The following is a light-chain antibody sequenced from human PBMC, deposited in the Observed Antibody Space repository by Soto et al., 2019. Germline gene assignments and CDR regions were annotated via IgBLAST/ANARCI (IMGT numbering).Light chain of an antibody. V-gene: IGKV1-5*03. CDR2: KAS. J-gene: IGKJ1*01. CDR3: LHYNSYSEA. CDR1: QTISSW. Sequence: DIQMTQSPSTLSGSVGDRVTITCRASQTISSWLAWYQQKPGKAPKLLIYKASTLTSGVPSRFSGSGSGTDLTLTISSLQPDDFATYACLHYNSYSEAFGQGTKVELK.